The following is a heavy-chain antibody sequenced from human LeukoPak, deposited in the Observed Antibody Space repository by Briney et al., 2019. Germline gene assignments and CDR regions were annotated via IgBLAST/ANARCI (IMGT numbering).Heavy chain of an antibody. V-gene: IGHV4-38-2*02. CDR3: ARHVADGSGSYYTLYYYYYMDV. D-gene: IGHD3-10*01. Sequence: SETLSLTCTVSGYSISSGYYWGWIRQPPGKGLEWIGSIYLSGSTYYNPSLKSRVTISVDTSKNQFSLKLSSVTAADTAVYYCARHVADGSGSYYTLYYYYYMDVWGKGTAVTISS. CDR1: GYSISSGYY. CDR2: IYLSGST. J-gene: IGHJ6*03.